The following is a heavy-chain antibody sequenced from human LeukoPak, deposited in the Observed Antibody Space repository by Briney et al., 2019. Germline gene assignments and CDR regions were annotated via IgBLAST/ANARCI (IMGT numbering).Heavy chain of an antibody. CDR3: ARGGDSSSITTYYYYYYMDV. Sequence: GASVKVSSKASLGTFSSYAIGWVRQAPGQGVEWVGGIIPIFGTAKYAQKFQGRVTLTADESTSTAYMELSSLRSEDTAVYYCARGGDSSSITTYYYYYYMDVWGKGTTVTVSS. V-gene: IGHV1-69*13. CDR1: LGTFSSYA. CDR2: IIPIFGTA. J-gene: IGHJ6*03. D-gene: IGHD6-13*01.